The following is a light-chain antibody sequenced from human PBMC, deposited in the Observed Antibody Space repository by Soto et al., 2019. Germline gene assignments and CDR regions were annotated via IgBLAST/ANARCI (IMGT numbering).Light chain of an antibody. Sequence: EIVLTQSPGTLSLSPGERATLSCSASQSVSSYLAWYQQKPGQAPRLLIYDASDMATGIPARFSGSGSGTDFTLTISRLEPEDFAVYYCQQRSNWHFTFGPGTKVDIK. CDR2: DAS. CDR1: QSVSSY. V-gene: IGKV3-11*01. CDR3: QQRSNWHFT. J-gene: IGKJ3*01.